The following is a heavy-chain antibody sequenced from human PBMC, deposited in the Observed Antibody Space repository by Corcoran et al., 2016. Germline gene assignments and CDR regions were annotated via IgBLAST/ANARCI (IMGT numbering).Heavy chain of an antibody. J-gene: IGHJ4*02. V-gene: IGHV3-7*03. CDR1: GFTFSSYW. D-gene: IGHD5-18*01. CDR2: IKQDGSEK. Sequence: EVQLVESGGGLVQPGGSLRLSCAASGFTFSSYWMSWVRQAPGKGLEWVANIKQDGSEKYYVDSVKGRFTISRDNAKNSLYLQMNSLRAEDTAVYYCAKDLWRVPYTAMVGYFDYWGQGTLVTVSS. CDR3: AKDLWRVPYTAMVGYFDY.